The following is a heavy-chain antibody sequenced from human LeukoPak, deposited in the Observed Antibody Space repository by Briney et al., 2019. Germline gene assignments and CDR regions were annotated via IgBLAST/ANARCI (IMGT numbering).Heavy chain of an antibody. Sequence: SETLSLTCAVYGGSFSGYYWSWIRQPPGKGLEWIGEINHSGSTNYNPSLKSRVTIPVDTSKNQSSLKLSSVTAADTAVYYCARGAHSYGTRGWFHPWGQGTLVTVSS. CDR1: GGSFSGYY. CDR3: ARGAHSYGTRGWFHP. D-gene: IGHD1-1*01. V-gene: IGHV4-34*01. CDR2: INHSGST. J-gene: IGHJ5*02.